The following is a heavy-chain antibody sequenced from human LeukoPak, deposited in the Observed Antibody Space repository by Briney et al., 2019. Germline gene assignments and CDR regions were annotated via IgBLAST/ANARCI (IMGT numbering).Heavy chain of an antibody. CDR3: ARGSLGATPTNYFDY. D-gene: IGHD1-1*01. CDR2: ISYDGSKK. V-gene: IGHV3-30*04. Sequence: GGSLRLSCAASGFTFDSYVVRWVRQAPGKGLEWVAAISYDGSKKYYADSVKGRFTISRDNFKNTLYLQMNSLGTDDTAVYYCARGSLGATPTNYFDYWGQGTLVTVSS. CDR1: GFTFDSYV. J-gene: IGHJ4*02.